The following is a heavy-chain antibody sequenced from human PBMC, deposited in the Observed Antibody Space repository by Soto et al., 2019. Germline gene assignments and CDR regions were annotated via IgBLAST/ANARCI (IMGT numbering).Heavy chain of an antibody. CDR2: IYYSGST. J-gene: IGHJ4*02. CDR1: GDSISSYY. V-gene: IGHV4-59*01. Sequence: QVQLQESGPGLVKPSETLSLTCTVSGDSISSYYWSWIRQPPGKGLEWIAYIYYSGSTKYNPSLKSRVTISADISQNQFSLKVTSVTAADTAVYYCARGYGGNGNLDYWGQGTLVTVSS. CDR3: ARGYGGNGNLDY. D-gene: IGHD4-17*01.